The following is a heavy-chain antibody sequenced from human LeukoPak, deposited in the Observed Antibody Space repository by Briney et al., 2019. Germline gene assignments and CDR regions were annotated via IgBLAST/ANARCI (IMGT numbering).Heavy chain of an antibody. Sequence: PGGSLRLSCAASGFTFSSYAMHWVRQAPGKGLEWVAVISYDGSNKYYADSVKGRFTISRDNSKNTLYLQMNSLRAEDTAVYYCARGSGSYCGGDCSGFDYWGQGTLVTVSS. J-gene: IGHJ4*02. D-gene: IGHD2-21*02. CDR3: ARGSGSYCGGDCSGFDY. CDR1: GFTFSSYA. V-gene: IGHV3-30-3*01. CDR2: ISYDGSNK.